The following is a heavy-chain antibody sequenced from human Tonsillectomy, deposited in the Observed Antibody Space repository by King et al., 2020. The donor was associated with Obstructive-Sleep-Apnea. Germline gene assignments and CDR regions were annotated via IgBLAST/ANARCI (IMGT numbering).Heavy chain of an antibody. CDR3: AREIRSRNSY. D-gene: IGHD3-3*02. V-gene: IGHV3-30*04. Sequence: QVQLVESGGGVVQPGRSLRLSCAASEFTFRDYTMHLVRQAPGKGLAWVAVISYDGNTEYYADSVKGRFTISRDNSKNTLYLQMNTLRAEDTALYYCAREIRSRNSYWGQGTLVTVSS. J-gene: IGHJ4*02. CDR2: ISYDGNTE. CDR1: EFTFRDYT.